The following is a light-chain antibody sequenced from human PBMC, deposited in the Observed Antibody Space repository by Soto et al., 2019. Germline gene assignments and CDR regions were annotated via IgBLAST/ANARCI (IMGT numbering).Light chain of an antibody. Sequence: DIQMTQSPSAMSASVGDRVTITFRASQAINNYLVWFQQKPGTVPKRMIYAASSLQSGVPSRFSGSRPGTEFTLTISSLQPEDFATYYCLQHNSYALTFGGGTKVEIK. CDR1: QAINNY. V-gene: IGKV1-17*03. CDR2: AAS. J-gene: IGKJ4*01. CDR3: LQHNSYALT.